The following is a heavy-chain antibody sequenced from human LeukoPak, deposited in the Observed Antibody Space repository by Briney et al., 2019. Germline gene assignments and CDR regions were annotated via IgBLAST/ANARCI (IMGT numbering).Heavy chain of an antibody. CDR3: ARGPTRDDAFDI. CDR2: IYYSGST. J-gene: IGHJ3*02. CDR1: GGSIGSYY. V-gene: IGHV4-59*01. Sequence: SETLSLTCTVSGGSIGSYYWSWIRQPPGKGLEWIGYIYYSGSTDYNPSLKSRVTISVDTSKNQFSLKLSSVTAADTAVYYCARGPTRDDAFDIWGQGTMVTVSS.